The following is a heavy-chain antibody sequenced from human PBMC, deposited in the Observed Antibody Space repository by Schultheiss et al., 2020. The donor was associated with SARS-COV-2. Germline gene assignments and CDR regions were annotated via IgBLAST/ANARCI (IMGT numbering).Heavy chain of an antibody. CDR2: INPNSGGT. Sequence: ASVKVSCKASGGTFSSYTISWVRQAPGQGLEWMGRINPNSGGTNYAQKFQGRVTMTRDTSISTAYMELSRLRSDDTAVYYCAREGYYDFWSDSYTNFYGMDVWGQGTTVTVSS. CDR3: AREGYYDFWSDSYTNFYGMDV. D-gene: IGHD3-3*01. J-gene: IGHJ6*02. CDR1: GGTFSSYT. V-gene: IGHV1-2*06.